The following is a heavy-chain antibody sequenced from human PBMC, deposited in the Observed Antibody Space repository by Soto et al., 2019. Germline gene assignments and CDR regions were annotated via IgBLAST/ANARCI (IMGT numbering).Heavy chain of an antibody. CDR1: GYSFTSYW. J-gene: IGHJ3*02. CDR2: IYPGDSDT. Sequence: GESLKISCKGSGYSFTSYWIGWVRQMPGKGLEWMGIIYPGDSDTRYSPSFQGQVTISADKSISTAYLQWSSLKASDTAMYYCATTKRKVYYGSGSYRGPSDTFDIWGQGTMVTVSS. D-gene: IGHD3-10*01. CDR3: ATTKRKVYYGSGSYRGPSDTFDI. V-gene: IGHV5-51*01.